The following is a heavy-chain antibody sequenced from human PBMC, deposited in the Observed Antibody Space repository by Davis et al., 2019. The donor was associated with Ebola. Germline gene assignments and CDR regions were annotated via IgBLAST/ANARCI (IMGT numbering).Heavy chain of an antibody. D-gene: IGHD3-10*01. Sequence: PGGSLNLSCAASGFTFSSYWMTWVRQAPGKGREWVANIKKDGSEKHYVDSVKGRFTISRDNAKNSLYLQMNSLRAEDTAVYYCATLGVNTMYDYWGQGTLVTVSS. V-gene: IGHV3-7*03. CDR3: ATLGVNTMYDY. J-gene: IGHJ4*02. CDR2: IKKDGSEK. CDR1: GFTFSSYW.